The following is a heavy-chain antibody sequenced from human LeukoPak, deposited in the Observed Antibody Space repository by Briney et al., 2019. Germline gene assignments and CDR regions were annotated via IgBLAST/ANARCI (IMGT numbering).Heavy chain of an antibody. CDR2: IYYSGST. D-gene: IGHD3-3*01. J-gene: IGHJ6*03. V-gene: IGHV4-59*11. CDR3: ARATSAYYDFWSGYLDLTAYYYYYMDV. CDR1: GGSISSHY. Sequence: SETLSLTCTVSGGSISSHYWSWIRQPPGKGLEWIGYIYYSGSTNYNPSLKSRVTISVDTSKNQFSPKLSSVTAADTAVYYCARATSAYYDFWSGYLDLTAYYYYYMDVWGKGTTVTVSS.